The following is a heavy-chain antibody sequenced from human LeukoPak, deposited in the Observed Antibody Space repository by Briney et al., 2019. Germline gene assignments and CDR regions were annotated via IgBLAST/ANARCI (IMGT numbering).Heavy chain of an antibody. J-gene: IGHJ6*03. CDR3: ARPYSGSYYYYYYYMDV. CDR1: GFTFSIYE. Sequence: PGGSLRLSCAASGFTFSIYEMNWVRQAPGKGLEWVSSISSSSSYIYYADSVKGRFTISRDNAKNSLYLQMNSLRAEDTAVYYCARPYSGSYYYYYYYMDVWGKGTTVTVSS. V-gene: IGHV3-21*01. CDR2: ISSSSSYI. D-gene: IGHD1-26*01.